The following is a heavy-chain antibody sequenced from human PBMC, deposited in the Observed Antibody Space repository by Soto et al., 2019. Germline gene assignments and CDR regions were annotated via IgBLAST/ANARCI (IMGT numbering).Heavy chain of an antibody. J-gene: IGHJ4*02. CDR1: GFTFSSYW. Sequence: QPGGSLRLSCAASGFTFSSYWMHWVRQAPGKGLVWVSRIKGDGSETNYADSVKGRFTISRDNAKNTLYLQLNSLRAEDTAVYYCLRGNSGYGNFDYWGQGIRVTVSS. CDR2: IKGDGSET. D-gene: IGHD5-12*01. CDR3: LRGNSGYGNFDY. V-gene: IGHV3-74*01.